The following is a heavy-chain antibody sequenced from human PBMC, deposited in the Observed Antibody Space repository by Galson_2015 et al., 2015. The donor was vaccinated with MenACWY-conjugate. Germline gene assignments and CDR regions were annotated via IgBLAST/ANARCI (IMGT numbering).Heavy chain of an antibody. CDR1: GFTFSRYG. Sequence: SLRLSCAASGFTFSRYGMHWVRQAPGKGLEWVAVIWFDGSKNFYADSVKGRFTISRDNSKSALYLQMDSLRAEDTAVYYCAKAGGDYDALAGELGSWGGRGGQGTLVTVSS. CDR3: AKAGGDYDALAGELGSWGGR. V-gene: IGHV3-33*06. J-gene: IGHJ4*02. CDR2: IWFDGSKN. D-gene: IGHD3-10*01.